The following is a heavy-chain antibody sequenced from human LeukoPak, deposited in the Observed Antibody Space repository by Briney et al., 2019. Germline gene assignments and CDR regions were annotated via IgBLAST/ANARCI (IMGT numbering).Heavy chain of an antibody. CDR2: IYYSGST. CDR1: GGSISSGDYY. Sequence: PSETLSLTCTVSGGSISSGDYYWSWIRQPPGKGLEWIGYIYYSGSTYYNPSLKSRVTISVDTSKNQFSLKLSSVTAADTAVYYCAREREVLEMATKVSYFDYWGQGTLVTVSS. CDR3: AREREVLEMATKVSYFDY. J-gene: IGHJ4*02. V-gene: IGHV4-30-4*08. D-gene: IGHD5-24*01.